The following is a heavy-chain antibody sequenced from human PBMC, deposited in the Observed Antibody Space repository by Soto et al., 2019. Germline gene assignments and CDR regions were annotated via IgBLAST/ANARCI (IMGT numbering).Heavy chain of an antibody. CDR2: VSPNGQGI. V-gene: IGHV3-23*01. CDR3: AKDRDYPRVYFHY. J-gene: IGHJ4*02. Sequence: GGSLRLSCAASGFTLGRYGMSWVRQAPGKGLEWVSAVSPNGQGIYYADSVRGRFTISRDFSKNTVFLHMDSLRAEDTAVYYCAKDRDYPRVYFHYWGQGTLVTVSS. D-gene: IGHD3-10*01. CDR1: GFTLGRYG.